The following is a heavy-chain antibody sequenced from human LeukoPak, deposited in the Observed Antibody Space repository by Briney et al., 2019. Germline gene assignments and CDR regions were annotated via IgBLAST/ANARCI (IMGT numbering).Heavy chain of an antibody. CDR1: GYTFTSYG. CDR2: ISAYNGNT. CDR3: ARDGKYYDFWSGYSTFDY. D-gene: IGHD3-3*01. J-gene: IGHJ4*02. Sequence: ASVKVSCKASGYTFTSYGISWVRQAPGQGLEWMGWISAYNGNTNYAQKLQGRVTMTTDTSTSTAYMELRSLRSDGTAAYYCARDGKYYDFWSGYSTFDYWGQGTLVTVSS. V-gene: IGHV1-18*01.